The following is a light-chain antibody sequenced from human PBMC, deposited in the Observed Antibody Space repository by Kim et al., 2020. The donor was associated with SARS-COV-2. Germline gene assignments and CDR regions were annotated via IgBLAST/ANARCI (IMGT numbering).Light chain of an antibody. CDR3: SSYAGSNNWM. CDR2: GVS. Sequence: QSVTISCTGTSRDVGVYNSVSWYPQHPGKAPKLMIYGVSTRPSGVPDRFSGSKSGNTASLTVSGLQADDEADYYCSSYAGSNNWMFGGGTELTVL. V-gene: IGLV2-8*01. CDR1: SRDVGVYNS. J-gene: IGLJ3*02.